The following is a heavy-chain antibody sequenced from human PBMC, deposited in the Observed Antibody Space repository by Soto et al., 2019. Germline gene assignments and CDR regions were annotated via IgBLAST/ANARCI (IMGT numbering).Heavy chain of an antibody. CDR2: INMDGSST. CDR1: GFTFSGDW. CDR3: ARGPRGLYHHDY. Sequence: VQLVESGGGVVEPGGSLRLSCAASGFTFSGDWMHWVRQAAGKGLVWVSRINMDGSSTNYADSVKGRFTISRDNAKNTLYLQMNSLRVDDTAMYYCARGPRGLYHHDYWGQGALVTVSS. D-gene: IGHD2-2*01. J-gene: IGHJ4*02. V-gene: IGHV3-74*01.